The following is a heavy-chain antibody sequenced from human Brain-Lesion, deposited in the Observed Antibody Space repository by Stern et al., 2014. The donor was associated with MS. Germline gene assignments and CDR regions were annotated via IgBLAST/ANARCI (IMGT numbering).Heavy chain of an antibody. V-gene: IGHV4-39*01. CDR1: GGSISSSTYY. J-gene: IGHJ4*02. D-gene: IGHD1-1*01. Sequence: VQLLESGPGLVKPSETLSLTCTVSGGSISSSTYYWAWIRQPPGKGLEWIGNIYYSGFTYYNPSLKSRVTISVGMSKNQFSLKLSSVTAADTAIYYCARHDSVPRPSQLYSARDRGPGYFDYWGQGTLVTVSS. CDR2: IYYSGFT. CDR3: ARHDSVPRPSQLYSARDRGPGYFDY.